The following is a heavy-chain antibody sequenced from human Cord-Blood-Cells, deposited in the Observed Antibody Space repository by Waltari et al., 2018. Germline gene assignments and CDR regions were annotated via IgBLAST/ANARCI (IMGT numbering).Heavy chain of an antibody. Sequence: QVQLVQSGAEVKKPGASVKVSCKASGYTFTGYYMHWVRQAPGQGLEWMGCINPNRGGTNYAQKFQGRVTMTRDTSISTAYMELSRLRSDDTAVYYCARDWVYYYDSSGYYYFDYWGQGTLVTVSS. CDR2: INPNRGGT. CDR1: GYTFTGYY. J-gene: IGHJ4*02. D-gene: IGHD3-22*01. CDR3: ARDWVYYYDSSGYYYFDY. V-gene: IGHV1-2*02.